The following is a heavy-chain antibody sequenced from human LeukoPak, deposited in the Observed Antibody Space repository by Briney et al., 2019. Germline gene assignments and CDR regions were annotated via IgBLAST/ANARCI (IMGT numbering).Heavy chain of an antibody. CDR1: GGSISSYY. J-gene: IGHJ3*02. CDR3: ARGGNHWDAFDI. CDR2: IYYSGST. Sequence: PSETLSLTCTVSGGSISSYYWSWIRQPPGKGLEWIGYIYYSGSTNYNPSLKSRVTISVDTSKNQFSLKVTSVTAADTAVYFCARGGNHWDAFDIWGQGTMVTVSS. V-gene: IGHV4-59*12. D-gene: IGHD1-14*01.